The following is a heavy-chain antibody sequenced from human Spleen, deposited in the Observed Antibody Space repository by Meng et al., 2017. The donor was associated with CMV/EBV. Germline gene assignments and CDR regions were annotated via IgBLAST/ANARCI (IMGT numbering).Heavy chain of an antibody. J-gene: IGHJ5*02. CDR1: GFTFSFYS. V-gene: IGHV3-21*04. CDR3: ARDLSGLWSDL. CDR2: ISGSGLQT. Sequence: GGSLRLSCAASGFTFSFYSMNWVRQAPGKGLEWVSAISGSGLQTYYADSVKGRFTVSRDNSKNALYLHINSLRVEDTATYFCARDLSGLWSDLWGQGTLVTVSS. D-gene: IGHD5-12*01.